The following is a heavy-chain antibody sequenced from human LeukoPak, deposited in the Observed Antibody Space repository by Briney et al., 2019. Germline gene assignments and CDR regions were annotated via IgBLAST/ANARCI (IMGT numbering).Heavy chain of an antibody. V-gene: IGHV3-11*04. CDR1: GFTFSDYY. CDR3: ASRAMGATSFDY. CDR2: ISSSSNTV. Sequence: GGSLRLSCAASGFTFSDYYMTWVRQAPGKRLEWVSYISSSSNTVYYADSVKGRLTVSRDNANNSLYVQMTNLRAEDTAVYYCASRAMGATSFDYWGQGTLVTVSS. J-gene: IGHJ4*02. D-gene: IGHD1-26*01.